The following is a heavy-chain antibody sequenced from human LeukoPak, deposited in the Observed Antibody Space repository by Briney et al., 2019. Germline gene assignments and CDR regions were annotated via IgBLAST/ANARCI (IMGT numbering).Heavy chain of an antibody. D-gene: IGHD5-18*01. Sequence: PSETLSLTCTVSGGSISGFYWAWIRQPAGRGLEWVGRIYSDGSTNYNPSLKSRVTFSVDTSKNQFSLRLNSVTAADTAVYYCARDSPDGYTLGHYYYYMDIWGKGIRVTVSS. J-gene: IGHJ6*03. V-gene: IGHV4-4*07. CDR3: ARDSPDGYTLGHYYYYMDI. CDR2: IYSDGST. CDR1: GGSISGFY.